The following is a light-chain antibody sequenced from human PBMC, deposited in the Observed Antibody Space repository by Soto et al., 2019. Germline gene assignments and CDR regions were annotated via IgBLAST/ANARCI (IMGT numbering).Light chain of an antibody. Sequence: EIVLTQSPATLSLSPGNRATLSCRASXSVSGYLAWYQQKPGQAPRLLIYDASNRATGIPARFSGSGSGTDFTLTITSLEPEDFAVYYCQQRSNWPSTFGGGTKVEI. V-gene: IGKV3-11*01. CDR3: QQRSNWPST. J-gene: IGKJ4*01. CDR2: DAS. CDR1: XSVSGY.